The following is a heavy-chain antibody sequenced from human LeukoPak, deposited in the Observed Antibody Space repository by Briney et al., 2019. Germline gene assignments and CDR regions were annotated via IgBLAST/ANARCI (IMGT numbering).Heavy chain of an antibody. Sequence: GGSLRLSCAASGFTFSSYGMHWVRQAPGKGLEWVAVISYDGSNKYYADSVKGRFTISRDNSKNTLYLQMNSLRAEDTAVYYCAKDQSEAAQSWFDPWGQGTLVTVSS. J-gene: IGHJ5*02. V-gene: IGHV3-30*18. CDR3: AKDQSEAAQSWFDP. CDR1: GFTFSSYG. CDR2: ISYDGSNK. D-gene: IGHD6-13*01.